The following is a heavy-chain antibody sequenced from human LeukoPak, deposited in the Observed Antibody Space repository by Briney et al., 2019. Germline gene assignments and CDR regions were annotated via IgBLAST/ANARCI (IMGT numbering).Heavy chain of an antibody. CDR2: INPNSGGT. D-gene: IGHD1-26*01. Sequence: ASVKVSCKASGYTFTGYYMHWVRQAPGQGLEWMGWINPNSGGTNYARKFQGRVTMTRDTSINTDYMELSRLRSDDTAVYYCAKEDSGSSIDYWGQGTLVTVSS. J-gene: IGHJ4*02. CDR3: AKEDSGSSIDY. V-gene: IGHV1-2*02. CDR1: GYTFTGYY.